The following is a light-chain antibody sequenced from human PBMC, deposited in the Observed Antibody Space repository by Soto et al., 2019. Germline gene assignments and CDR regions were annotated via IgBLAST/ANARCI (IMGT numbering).Light chain of an antibody. CDR2: GAS. Sequence: EIVFTHSPFTLSLSPVERATLSFMASQSVSSSYLAWYQQKPGQAPRLLIYGASSRATGIPDRFSGSGSGTAFTLTISRLEPEDFAVYYCQKYGSSPWKFGQGTKVDIK. J-gene: IGKJ1*01. CDR1: QSVSSSY. CDR3: QKYGSSPWK. V-gene: IGKV3-20*01.